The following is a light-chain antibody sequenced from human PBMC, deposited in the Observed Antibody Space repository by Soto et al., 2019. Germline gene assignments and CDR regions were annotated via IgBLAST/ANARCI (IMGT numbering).Light chain of an antibody. V-gene: IGLV2-14*01. CDR2: EVS. CDR1: SSDVGGYNY. Sequence: QSALTQPASVSGSPGQSITISCTGTSSDVGGYNYVSWYQQDPGKAPKLMIYEVSNRAAGVSNRFSGSKSGNTASLTISGLQAEDEADYYCAAWDGSLSAYVFGTGTKVTVL. J-gene: IGLJ1*01. CDR3: AAWDGSLSAYV.